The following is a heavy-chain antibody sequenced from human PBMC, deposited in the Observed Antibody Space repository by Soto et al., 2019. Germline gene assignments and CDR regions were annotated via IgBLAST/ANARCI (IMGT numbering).Heavy chain of an antibody. V-gene: IGHV3-43*01. J-gene: IGHJ6*02. CDR3: AKERRSIFGGMGV. Sequence: EVQLVESGGVVVQPGGSLRLSCAASGFIFDDYSMYWVRQAPGKGLEWVSLLSWDGRHTYYADSVKGRFIISRDNSRNSLYLQMTSLTTADTALYYCAKERRSIFGGMGVWRQGTTVTVSS. CDR1: GFIFDDYS. CDR2: LSWDGRHT. D-gene: IGHD3-3*01.